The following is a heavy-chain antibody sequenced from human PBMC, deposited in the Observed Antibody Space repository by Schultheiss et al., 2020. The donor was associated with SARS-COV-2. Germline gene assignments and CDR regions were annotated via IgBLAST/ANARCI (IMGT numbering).Heavy chain of an antibody. D-gene: IGHD3-10*01. V-gene: IGHV4-39*01. Sequence: SETLSLTCTVSGGSISSSSYYWGWIRQPPGKGLEWIGSIYYSGSTYYNPSLKSRVTISVDTSKNQFSLKLSSVTAADTAVYYCARHLYGSGRFEDYWGQGTLVTVSS. CDR3: ARHLYGSGRFEDY. CDR2: IYYSGST. CDR1: GGSISSSSYY. J-gene: IGHJ4*02.